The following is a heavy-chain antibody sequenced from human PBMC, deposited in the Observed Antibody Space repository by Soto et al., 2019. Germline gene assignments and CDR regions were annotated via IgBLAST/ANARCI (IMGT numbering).Heavy chain of an antibody. V-gene: IGHV3-30*18. Sequence: QVQLVESGGGVVQPGRSLRLSCAASGFIFSKYGMHWVRQAPGKGLEWVAVISYDGSNKYYAESVKGRFIISRDKSENTLDLQVNSLRAEDTALYYCAKDLGSGKPYYYYAMDVWGQGTTVTVSS. J-gene: IGHJ6*02. CDR2: ISYDGSNK. CDR1: GFIFSKYG. D-gene: IGHD3-10*01. CDR3: AKDLGSGKPYYYYAMDV.